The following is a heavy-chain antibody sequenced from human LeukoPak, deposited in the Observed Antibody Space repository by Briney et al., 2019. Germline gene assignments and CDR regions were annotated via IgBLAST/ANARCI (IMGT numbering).Heavy chain of an antibody. Sequence: SETLSLTCAVSGGSISSSNWWSWIRQPPGKGLEWVGYIYYSGSTNYNPSLKSRVTISVDTSKNQFSLKLSSVTAADTAVYYCARVSTIFGVVAYYFDYWGQGTLVTVSS. CDR3: ARVSTIFGVVAYYFDY. CDR2: IYYSGST. D-gene: IGHD3-3*01. V-gene: IGHV4-61*05. J-gene: IGHJ4*02. CDR1: GGSISSSNW.